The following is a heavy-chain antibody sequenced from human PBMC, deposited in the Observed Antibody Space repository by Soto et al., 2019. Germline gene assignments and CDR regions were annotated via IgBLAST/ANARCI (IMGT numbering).Heavy chain of an antibody. CDR2: VSPYDGYT. Sequence: GASVKVSCKASGYTFTSYGISWVRQAPGQGLKRLGWVSPYDGYTNYAQILQGRVSMTTDTSTKTAYMEVRSLRSDDTAVYYCARGGYYDSSGSRNYFYYGMNVWGQGTTVTVSS. CDR3: ARGGYYDSSGSRNYFYYGMNV. CDR1: GYTFTSYG. D-gene: IGHD3-22*01. V-gene: IGHV1-18*01. J-gene: IGHJ6*02.